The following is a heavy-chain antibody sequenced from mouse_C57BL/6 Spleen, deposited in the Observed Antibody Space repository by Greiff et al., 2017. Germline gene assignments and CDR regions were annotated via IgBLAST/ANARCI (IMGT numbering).Heavy chain of an antibody. CDR2: INPNNGGT. CDR1: GYTFTDYY. D-gene: IGHD2-4*01. V-gene: IGHV1-26*01. J-gene: IGHJ2*01. Sequence: VQLQQSGPELVKPGASVKISCKASGYTFTDYYMNWVKQSHGKSLEWIGDINPNNGGTSYNQKFKGKATLTVDKSSSTAYMELRSLTSEDSAVYYCARGGYDYLYYFDYWGQGTTLTVSS. CDR3: ARGGYDYLYYFDY.